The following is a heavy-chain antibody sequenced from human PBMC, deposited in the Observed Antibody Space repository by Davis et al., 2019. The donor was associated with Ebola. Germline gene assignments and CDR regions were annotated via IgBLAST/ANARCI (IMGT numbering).Heavy chain of an antibody. CDR1: GGSINSYY. Sequence: PSETLSLTCTVSGGSINSYYWSWIRQSPGKGLEWVGHIYYSGSTNYNPPLKSRVTISVDTSNNQFSLKLSSVTAADTAVYYCARHWFGGSSYYNYWGQGTLVTVSS. J-gene: IGHJ4*02. CDR3: ARHWFGGSSYYNY. V-gene: IGHV4-59*08. CDR2: IYYSGST. D-gene: IGHD3-22*01.